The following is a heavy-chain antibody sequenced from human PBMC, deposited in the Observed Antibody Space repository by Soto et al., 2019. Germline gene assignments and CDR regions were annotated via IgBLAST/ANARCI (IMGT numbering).Heavy chain of an antibody. V-gene: IGHV3-21*02. CDR3: ARGDPNYADAFDI. D-gene: IGHD4-4*01. Sequence: EVQLVDSGGGLVNPGGSLRLSCAASGFMFSRYTAIWVRQTPGKGLEWVSSIRSGAGNKYYADSMKGRCTISRDSATNSVYLEINSLRAEDTAIYYCARGDPNYADAFDIWGQGTTVIVSS. CDR1: GFMFSRYT. J-gene: IGHJ3*02. CDR2: IRSGAGNK.